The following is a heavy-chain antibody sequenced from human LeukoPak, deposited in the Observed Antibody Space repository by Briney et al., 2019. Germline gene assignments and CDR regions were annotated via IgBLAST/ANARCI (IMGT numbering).Heavy chain of an antibody. D-gene: IGHD6-13*01. J-gene: IGHJ6*03. CDR1: GFTFSSYG. V-gene: IGHV3-30*18. CDR3: AKAPPLGSSWYDSYMDV. Sequence: GGSLRLSCAASGFTFSSYGMHWVRQAPGKGLEWVAVISYDGSNKYYADSVKGRFTISRDNSKNTLYLQMNTLRAGDTALYYCAKAPPLGSSWYDSYMDVWGKGTTVTVSS. CDR2: ISYDGSNK.